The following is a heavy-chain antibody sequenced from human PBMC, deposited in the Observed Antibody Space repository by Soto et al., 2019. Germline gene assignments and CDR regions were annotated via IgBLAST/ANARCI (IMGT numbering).Heavy chain of an antibody. CDR1: GFTFSSYA. CDR3: AKSAGGYCSTPTCAGNFGYFDL. J-gene: IGHJ2*01. Sequence: EVQLLESGGGLVQPGGSLRLSCAASGFTFSSYAMSWVRQAPGKGLEWVSGISGSGDSTYYADSVKGRFTISRDNYKSTLYLQMNSRRADATAVYYCAKSAGGYCSTPTCAGNFGYFDLWGRGTLVTVSS. V-gene: IGHV3-23*01. CDR2: ISGSGDST. D-gene: IGHD2-2*01.